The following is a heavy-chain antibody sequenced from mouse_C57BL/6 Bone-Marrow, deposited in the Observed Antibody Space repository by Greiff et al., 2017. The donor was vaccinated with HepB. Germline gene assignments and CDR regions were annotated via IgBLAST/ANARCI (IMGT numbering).Heavy chain of an antibody. CDR1: GFTFSDFY. J-gene: IGHJ3*01. CDR3: AREDYGFAY. D-gene: IGHD1-1*01. CDR2: SRNKANDYTT. V-gene: IGHV7-1*01. Sequence: EVQGVESGGGLVQSGRSLRLSCATSGFTFSDFYMEWVRQAPGKGLEWIAASRNKANDYTTEYSASVKGRFIVSRDTSQSILYLQMNALRAEDTAIYYCAREDYGFAYWGQGTLVTVSA.